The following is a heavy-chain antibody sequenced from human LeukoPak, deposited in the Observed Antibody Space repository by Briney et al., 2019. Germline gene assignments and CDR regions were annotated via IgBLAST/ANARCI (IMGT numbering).Heavy chain of an antibody. D-gene: IGHD6-6*01. Sequence: GASVKVSCKASGYTFNNHDINWVRQAPGRGLEWMGWINTYSANTNHAQEFQDRVIMTTDTSTSTAYMELRSLRSDDTAVYYCAREGGIARPPYLYYYIDVWGKGTTVTVSS. CDR2: INTYSANT. CDR1: GYTFNNHD. CDR3: AREGGIARPPYLYYYIDV. V-gene: IGHV1-18*01. J-gene: IGHJ6*03.